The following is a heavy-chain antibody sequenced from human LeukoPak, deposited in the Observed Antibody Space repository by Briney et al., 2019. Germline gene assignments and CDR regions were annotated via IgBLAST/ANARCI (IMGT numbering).Heavy chain of an antibody. CDR2: ITGSCSNT. CDR1: GLNFSNYA. CDR3: ARDRSSSTSCSNY. D-gene: IGHD2-2*01. Sequence: GGSLRLSCAASGLNFSNYAMTWVRQAQGEGLEWVSGITGSCSNTYYADSVKGRFTISRNNSKNMLYLEMYSLRVEDTAIYYCARDRSSSTSCSNYWGRGTLVTVSS. V-gene: IGHV3-23*01. J-gene: IGHJ4*02.